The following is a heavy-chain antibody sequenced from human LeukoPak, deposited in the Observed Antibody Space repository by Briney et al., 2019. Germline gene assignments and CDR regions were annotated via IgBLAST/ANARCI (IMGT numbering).Heavy chain of an antibody. D-gene: IGHD4-23*01. CDR2: ISAYNGNT. CDR1: GYTFTSYG. Sequence: ASVKVSCKASGYTFTSYGISWVRQAPGQGLEWMGWISAYNGNTNYAQKLQGRVTMTTDTSTSTAYMELRSLRSEDTAVYYCARAATVVTPSYYFDYWGQGTLVTVSS. V-gene: IGHV1-18*01. CDR3: ARAATVVTPSYYFDY. J-gene: IGHJ4*02.